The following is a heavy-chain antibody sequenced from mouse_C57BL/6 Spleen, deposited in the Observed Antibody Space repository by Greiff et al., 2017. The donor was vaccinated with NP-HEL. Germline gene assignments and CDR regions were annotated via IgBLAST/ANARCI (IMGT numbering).Heavy chain of an antibody. Sequence: EVQGVESGGGLVKPGGSLKLSCAASGFTFSDYGMHWVRQAPEKGLEWVAYISSGSSTIYYAATVQGRFPISRDNATNTLFLQLTSLRSEDTAMYYGARNYYDCRGYAMDYWGQGTSVTVSS. J-gene: IGHJ4*01. D-gene: IGHD2-4*01. CDR3: ARNYYDCRGYAMDY. V-gene: IGHV5-17*01. CDR2: ISSGSSTI. CDR1: GFTFSDYG.